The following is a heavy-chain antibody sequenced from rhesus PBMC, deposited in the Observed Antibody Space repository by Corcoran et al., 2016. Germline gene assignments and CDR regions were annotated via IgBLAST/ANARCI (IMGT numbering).Heavy chain of an antibody. CDR2: INSGGGST. CDR1: GVTFIGYW. CDR3: AKARNYFDY. V-gene: IGHV3S25*01. J-gene: IGHJ4*01. Sequence: EVQPVVSGGGLAKPGGSLGLSFAPPGVTFIGYWMNWVRQAPGKGLEWVSAINSGGGSTYYADSVKGRFTISRDNSKNTLSLQMNSLRAEDTAVYYCAKARNYFDYWGQGVLVTVSS. D-gene: IGHD1-32*01.